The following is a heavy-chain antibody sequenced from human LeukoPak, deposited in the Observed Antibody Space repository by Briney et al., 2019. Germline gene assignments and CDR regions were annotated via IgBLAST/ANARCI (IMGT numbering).Heavy chain of an antibody. CDR1: GYTFTSYD. J-gene: IGHJ3*02. V-gene: IGHV1-8*01. D-gene: IGHD6-19*01. CDR3: ASFRGSSGWLGRRDAFDI. CDR2: MNPNSGNT. Sequence: GASVKVSCKASGYTFTSYDINWVRQATGQGLEWMGWMNPNSGNTGYAQKFQGRVTMTRNTSISTAYMELSSLRSEDTAVYYCASFRGSSGWLGRRDAFDIWGQGTMVTVSS.